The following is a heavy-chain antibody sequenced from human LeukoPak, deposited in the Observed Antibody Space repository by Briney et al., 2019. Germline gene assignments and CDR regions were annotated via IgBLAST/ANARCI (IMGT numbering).Heavy chain of an antibody. CDR3: AREGGRSLRLNY. V-gene: IGHV1-2*02. J-gene: IGHJ4*02. Sequence: ASVKVSCKASGGTFSSYAISWVRQAPGQGLAWMGWINPNSGGTNYAQKFQGRVTMTRDTSISTAYMELSRLRSDDTAVYYCAREGGRSLRLNYWGQGTLVTVSS. CDR2: INPNSGGT. CDR1: GGTFSSYA.